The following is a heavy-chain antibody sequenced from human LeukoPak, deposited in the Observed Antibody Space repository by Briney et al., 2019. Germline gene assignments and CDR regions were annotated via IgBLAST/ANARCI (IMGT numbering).Heavy chain of an antibody. D-gene: IGHD2-2*02. V-gene: IGHV4-34*01. CDR3: ARGHPMYCSSTSCYRLVYFDY. Sequence: PSETLSLTCAVYGGSFRGYYWSWLRQPPGKGLEWIGEINHSGSTNYNPSLKSRVTISVDTSKNQFSLKLSSVTAADTAVYYCARGHPMYCSSTSCYRLVYFDYWGQGTLVPVSS. CDR1: GGSFRGYY. CDR2: INHSGST. J-gene: IGHJ4*02.